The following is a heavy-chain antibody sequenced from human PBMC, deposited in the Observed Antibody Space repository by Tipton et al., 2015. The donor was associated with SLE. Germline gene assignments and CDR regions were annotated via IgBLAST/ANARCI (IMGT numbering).Heavy chain of an antibody. D-gene: IGHD1-26*01. CDR3: ARGPDTYSGSSFDY. V-gene: IGHV4-34*01. Sequence: TLSLTCAVYGGSFSGYYWSWIRQPPGKGLEWIGEINHSGSTNYNPSLKSRVTISVDTSKNQFSLKLSSVTAADTAVYYCARGPDTYSGSSFDYWGQGTLVTVSS. CDR1: GGSFSGYY. CDR2: INHSGST. J-gene: IGHJ4*02.